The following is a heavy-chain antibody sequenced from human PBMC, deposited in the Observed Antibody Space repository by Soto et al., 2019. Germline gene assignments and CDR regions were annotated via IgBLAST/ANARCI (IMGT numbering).Heavy chain of an antibody. CDR3: ASTXWYYYDSSGYYWGAFDI. Sequence: PWEPIKISWKGSGCSFTNYWVGWVRQMPGKGLEWMGIIYPGDSDTRYSPSFQGQVTISADKSISTAYLQWSSLKASDTAMYYCASTXWYYYDSSGYYWGAFDIWGQGTMVTVSS. CDR2: IYPGDSDT. D-gene: IGHD3-22*01. V-gene: IGHV5-51*01. CDR1: GCSFTNYW. J-gene: IGHJ3*02.